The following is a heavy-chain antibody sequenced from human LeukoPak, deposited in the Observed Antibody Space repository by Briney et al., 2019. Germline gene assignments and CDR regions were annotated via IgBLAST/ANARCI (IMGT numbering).Heavy chain of an antibody. D-gene: IGHD3-3*01. J-gene: IGHJ4*02. CDR2: ISAYNGNT. CDR1: GYTFTSYG. Sequence: GASVKVSCKASGYTFTSYGISWVRQAPGQGLEWMGWISAYNGNTNYAQKLQGRVTMTTDTSTSTAYMELRSLRSDDTAVYYCARDRTDPYDSWSGYYQILFDYWGQGTLVTVSS. CDR3: ARDRTDPYDSWSGYYQILFDY. V-gene: IGHV1-18*01.